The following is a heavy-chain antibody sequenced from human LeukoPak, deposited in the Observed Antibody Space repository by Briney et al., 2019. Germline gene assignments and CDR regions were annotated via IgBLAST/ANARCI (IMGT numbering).Heavy chain of an antibody. CDR1: GFTFNSYA. CDR3: AKVLTGSQDY. J-gene: IGHJ4*02. V-gene: IGHV3-23*01. Sequence: GGSLRLSCAASGFTFNSYAMSWVRQAPGKGLQWVSTIGGGGENTYSADSVKGRFTISRDNSKNTVYLHVKSLRAEDTAVYFCAKVLTGSQDYWGQGTLVTVSS. D-gene: IGHD1-14*01. CDR2: IGGGGENT.